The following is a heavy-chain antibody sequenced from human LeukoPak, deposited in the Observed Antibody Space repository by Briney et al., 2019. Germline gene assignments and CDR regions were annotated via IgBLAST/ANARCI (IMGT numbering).Heavy chain of an antibody. CDR2: ISTSSTYT. D-gene: IGHD2-15*01. CDR3: ARGRSGGGGLDP. Sequence: GGSLRLSCAASGFVFRTFSMHWVRQAPGKGLEWVSSISTSSTYTHYADSVRGRFTISRDNAKNALYLQMTSLRVDDTAMYYCARGRSGGGGLDPWGQGTLVTVSS. V-gene: IGHV3-21*06. CDR1: GFVFRTFS. J-gene: IGHJ5*02.